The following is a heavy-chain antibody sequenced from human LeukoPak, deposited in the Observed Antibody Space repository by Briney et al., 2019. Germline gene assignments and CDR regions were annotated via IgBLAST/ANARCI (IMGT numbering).Heavy chain of an antibody. CDR3: ARGTGYSSSWYNY. CDR2: IYHTGST. D-gene: IGHD6-13*01. J-gene: IGHJ4*02. V-gene: IGHV4-38-2*01. CDR1: GYSISSGYY. Sequence: SETLSLTCAVSGYSISSGYYWGWIRQPPGKTLEWIGIIYHTGSTYYNPSLKSRFTISVDTSKSQFSLKLSSVTAADTAVYYCARGTGYSSSWYNYWGQGTLVTVSS.